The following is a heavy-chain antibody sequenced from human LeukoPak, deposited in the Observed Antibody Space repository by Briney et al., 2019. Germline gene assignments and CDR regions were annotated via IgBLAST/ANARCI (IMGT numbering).Heavy chain of an antibody. Sequence: PSETLSLTCTVSGGSISSYYWSWIRQPPGKGLEWIGYIYYSGNTNYNPSLKSRVTISVDTSKNQFSLKLSSVTAADTAVYYCARAKSIAARPGAFDYWGQGTLVTVSS. CDR2: IYYSGNT. CDR3: ARAKSIAARPGAFDY. D-gene: IGHD6-6*01. CDR1: GGSISSYY. J-gene: IGHJ4*02. V-gene: IGHV4-59*12.